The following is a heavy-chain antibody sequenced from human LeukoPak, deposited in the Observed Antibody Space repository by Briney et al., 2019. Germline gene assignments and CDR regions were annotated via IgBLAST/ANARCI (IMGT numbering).Heavy chain of an antibody. J-gene: IGHJ4*02. CDR2: IYISGST. D-gene: IGHD6-6*01. V-gene: IGHV4-4*07. CDR3: ARQVVARAIAARADC. Sequence: SETLSLTCTVSGGSISSYYWSWIRQPAGKGLEWIGRIYISGSTNYNPSLKSRVTMSVDTSKNQFSLKLSSVTAADTAVFYCARQVVARAIAARADCWGQGTLVTVSS. CDR1: GGSISSYY.